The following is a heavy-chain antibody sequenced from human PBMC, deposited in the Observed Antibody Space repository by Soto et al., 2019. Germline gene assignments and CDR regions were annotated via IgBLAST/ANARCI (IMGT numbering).Heavy chain of an antibody. D-gene: IGHD6-19*01. CDR1: GYTFTSYG. V-gene: IGHV1-18*01. CDR3: ARGRLTETEDSSGWYPLTSASFDY. CDR2: ISAYNGNT. J-gene: IGHJ4*02. Sequence: ASVKVSCKASGYTFTSYGISWVRQAPGQGLEWMGWISAYNGNTNYAQKLQGRVTMTTDTSTSTAYMELRSLRSDDTAVYYCARGRLTETEDSSGWYPLTSASFDYWGQGTLVTVSS.